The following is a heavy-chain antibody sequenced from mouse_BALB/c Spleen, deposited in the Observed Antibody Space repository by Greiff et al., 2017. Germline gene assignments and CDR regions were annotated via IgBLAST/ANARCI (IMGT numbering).Heavy chain of an antibody. J-gene: IGHJ3*01. CDR3: TRSDYDYDGWLAY. CDR1: GYTFTSYW. D-gene: IGHD2-4*01. Sequence: VQLQQPGAELVRPGASVKLSCKASGYTFTSYWINWVKQRPGQGLEWIGNIYPSDSYTNYNQKFKDKSTLTVDKSSSTAYMQLSSPTSEDSAVYYCTRSDYDYDGWLAYWGQGTLVTVSA. V-gene: IGHV1-69*01. CDR2: IYPSDSYT.